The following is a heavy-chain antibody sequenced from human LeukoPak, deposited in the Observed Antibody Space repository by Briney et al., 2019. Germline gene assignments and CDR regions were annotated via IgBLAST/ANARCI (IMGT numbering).Heavy chain of an antibody. J-gene: IGHJ4*02. CDR2: ISADGRTT. Sequence: GSLRLSCAASGFTFGSYWMSWVRQAPGKGLVWVSRISADGRTTNYADSVKGRFTISRDNAKNTLYLQMNSLRAEDTAVYYCTRDVRWFSWDDWGQGTLVTVSS. CDR1: GFTFGSYW. CDR3: TRDVRWFSWDD. V-gene: IGHV3-74*01. D-gene: IGHD3-10*01.